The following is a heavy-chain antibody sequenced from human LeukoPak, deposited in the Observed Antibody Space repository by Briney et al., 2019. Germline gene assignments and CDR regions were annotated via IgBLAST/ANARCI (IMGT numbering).Heavy chain of an antibody. J-gene: IGHJ4*02. CDR1: GFTFSSYG. Sequence: GGCLRLSCAASGFTFSSYGMHWVCQAPGKGLGRGAVILYDGSNKYYADSVKGSFTISRDNSKNTLYLQMNSLRAEDTAVYYCARHDSSGYSPLGYWGQGTLVTVSS. V-gene: IGHV3-30*03. CDR2: ILYDGSNK. CDR3: ARHDSSGYSPLGY. D-gene: IGHD3-22*01.